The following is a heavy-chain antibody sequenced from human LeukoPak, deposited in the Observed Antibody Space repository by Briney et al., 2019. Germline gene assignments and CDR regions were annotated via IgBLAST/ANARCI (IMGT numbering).Heavy chain of an antibody. CDR2: YYSGST. J-gene: IGHJ3*02. Sequence: LETLSLTCTVSGGSISSYYWNWIRQSPGKGLEWIGYYYSGSTNYNPSLKSRVTISVDTSKNQFSLKVSSVTAADTAVYYCARRTNSAFEIWGQGRLVTVSS. D-gene: IGHD4-23*01. CDR3: ARRTNSAFEI. CDR1: GGSISSYY. V-gene: IGHV4-59*01.